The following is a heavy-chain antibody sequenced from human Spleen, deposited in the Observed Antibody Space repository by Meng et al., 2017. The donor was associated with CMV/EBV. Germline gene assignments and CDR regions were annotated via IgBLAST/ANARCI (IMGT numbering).Heavy chain of an antibody. D-gene: IGHD3-3*01. V-gene: IGHV3-30*04. CDR3: ARDSGGSHVLRFLEWFFDY. CDR1: TFSSYA. J-gene: IGHJ4*02. CDR2: ISYDGSNK. Sequence: TFSSYARHGVRQAPGKGLEWVAVISYDGSNKYYADSVKGRFTISRDNSKNTLYLQMNSLRAEDTAVYYCARDSGGSHVLRFLEWFFDYWGQGTLVTVSS.